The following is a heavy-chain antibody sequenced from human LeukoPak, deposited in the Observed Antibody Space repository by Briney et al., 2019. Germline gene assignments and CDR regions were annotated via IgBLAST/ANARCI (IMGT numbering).Heavy chain of an antibody. CDR3: AKQSLSHTLNWFDP. D-gene: IGHD6-19*01. J-gene: IGHJ5*02. Sequence: GGSLRLSCAASGFSFSSYGMHWVRQAPGKGLEWVAVISYDGSDKYYVDSVKGRFTLSRDNSKNTLYLQMNSLRPEDTAVYYCAKQSLSHTLNWFDPWGQGTLVTVPS. CDR1: GFSFSSYG. CDR2: ISYDGSDK. V-gene: IGHV3-30*18.